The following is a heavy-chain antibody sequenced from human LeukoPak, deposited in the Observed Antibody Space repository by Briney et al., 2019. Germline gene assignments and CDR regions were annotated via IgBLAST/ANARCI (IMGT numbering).Heavy chain of an antibody. CDR3: ARGTVTYGAM. J-gene: IGHJ3*02. CDR1: GGSISGYF. V-gene: IGHV4-59*08. Sequence: SETLSLTCTVSGGSISGYFWSWIRQAPGRGLEWIGYIYHSGSTNCNPSLKSRVTISVDTSKNQLSLKVKSVTAADTAVYYCARGTVTYGAMWGQGTMVTVSS. CDR2: IYHSGST. D-gene: IGHD3/OR15-3a*01.